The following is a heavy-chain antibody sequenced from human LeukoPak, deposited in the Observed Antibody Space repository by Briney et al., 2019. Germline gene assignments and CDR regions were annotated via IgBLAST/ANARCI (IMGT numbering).Heavy chain of an antibody. CDR3: AREPRDLIAAAGTGIDY. V-gene: IGHV3-74*01. Sequence: GGSLRLSCAASGFTFNQSWMHWVRQAPGKGLVWVSRVNTDGDSTTYADFVKGRFTISKDNAKNSLYLQMNSLRAEDTAVYYCAREPRDLIAAAGTGIDYWGQGTLVTVSS. CDR1: GFTFNQSW. CDR2: VNTDGDST. D-gene: IGHD6-13*01. J-gene: IGHJ4*02.